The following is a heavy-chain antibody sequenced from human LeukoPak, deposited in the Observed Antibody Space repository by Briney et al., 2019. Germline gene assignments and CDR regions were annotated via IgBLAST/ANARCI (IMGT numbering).Heavy chain of an antibody. CDR1: GFTFSSYA. J-gene: IGHJ3*02. V-gene: IGHV3-23*01. Sequence: YPGGSLRLSCAASGFTFSSYAMSWVRQAPGKGLEWVSAISGSGGSTYYADSVKGRLTISRDNSKNTLYLQMNSLRAEDTAVYYCAKDLSKGYCSGGSCYQIDAFDIWGQGTMVTVSS. CDR2: ISGSGGST. D-gene: IGHD2-15*01. CDR3: AKDLSKGYCSGGSCYQIDAFDI.